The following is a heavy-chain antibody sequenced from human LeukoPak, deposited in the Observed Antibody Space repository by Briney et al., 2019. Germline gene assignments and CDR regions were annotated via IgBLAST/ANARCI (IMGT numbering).Heavy chain of an antibody. D-gene: IGHD4-11*01. V-gene: IGHV4-34*01. J-gene: IGHJ4*02. CDR3: ARHGGTRVTLVEVYYFDY. CDR1: GGSLSDYY. CDR2: TNHRGST. Sequence: SETLSLTCAVYGGSLSDYYWGWIRQPPGKGLEWIGGTNHRGSTSYNPSLKSRVTISIDTSKNQFSLKLSSVTAADTAVYYCARHGGTRVTLVEVYYFDYWGQGTLVTVSS.